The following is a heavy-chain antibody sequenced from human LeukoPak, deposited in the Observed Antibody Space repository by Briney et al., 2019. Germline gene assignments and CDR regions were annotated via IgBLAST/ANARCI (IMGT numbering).Heavy chain of an antibody. CDR2: IRYDGSNR. D-gene: IGHD1-26*01. CDR3: AKDSGSQSSYYYYYMDV. J-gene: IGHJ6*03. V-gene: IGHV3-30*02. CDR1: GFSFSSYG. Sequence: PGGSLRLSCAASGFSFSSYGMYWVRQAPGKGLEWVAFIRYDGSNRYYAESVKGRFTISRDNSKNTLYLQMNSLRSDDTAVYYCAKDSGSQSSYYYYYMDVWGKGTTVTISS.